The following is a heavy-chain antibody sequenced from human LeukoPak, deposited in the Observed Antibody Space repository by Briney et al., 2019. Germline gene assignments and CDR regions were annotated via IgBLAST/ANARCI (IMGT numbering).Heavy chain of an antibody. D-gene: IGHD1-26*01. Sequence: PGGSLRLSCAASGFTFSNAWMNWVRQAPGKGLEWVGRIKSKTDGGTTDYAAPVKGRFTISRDDSKNTLYLQMNSLKTEDTAVYYCTTDPGQDIVGATNNYYYGMDVWGQGTTVTVSS. CDR3: TTDPGQDIVGATNNYYYGMDV. CDR1: GFTFSNAW. J-gene: IGHJ6*02. V-gene: IGHV3-15*07. CDR2: IKSKTDGGTT.